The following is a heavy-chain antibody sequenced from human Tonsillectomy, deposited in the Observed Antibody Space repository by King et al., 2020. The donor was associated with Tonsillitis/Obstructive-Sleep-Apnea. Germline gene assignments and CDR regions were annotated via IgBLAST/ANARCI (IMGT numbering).Heavy chain of an antibody. V-gene: IGHV1-2*02. CDR2: VNPNSGDT. CDR1: GYTFTAYY. CDR3: ARFSNCSSTNCYEGDY. Sequence: VQLVESGAEVKKPGASVKVSCKASGYTFTAYYIHWVRQAPGQGLEWMGWVNPNSGDTNYAQKFQGGVTMTKDTSISTAYMELSRLRSDDTAVYYCARFSNCSSTNCYEGDYWGQGTLVTVSS. D-gene: IGHD2-2*01. J-gene: IGHJ4*02.